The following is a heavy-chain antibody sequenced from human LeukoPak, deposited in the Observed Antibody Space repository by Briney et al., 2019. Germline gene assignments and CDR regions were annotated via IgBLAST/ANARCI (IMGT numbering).Heavy chain of an antibody. J-gene: IGHJ5*02. CDR3: ARTYQLLFYWFDP. Sequence: SETLSLTCAVYGGSFSGYYWSWIRQPPGKGLEWIGEINHSGSTNYNPSLKSRVTISVDTSKNQFSLKLGSVTAADTAVYYCARTYQLLFYWFDPWGQGTLVTVSS. CDR2: INHSGST. D-gene: IGHD2-2*01. CDR1: GGSFSGYY. V-gene: IGHV4-34*01.